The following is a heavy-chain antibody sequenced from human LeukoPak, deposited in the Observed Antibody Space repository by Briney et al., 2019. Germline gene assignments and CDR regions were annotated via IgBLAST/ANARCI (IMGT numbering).Heavy chain of an antibody. J-gene: IGHJ4*02. CDR3: ARGVNYFDY. Sequence: GGSLGLSCAASGFTVSNNYMSWVRQAPGKGLERVSVIYSGGSTNYADSVKGRFTISRDRSKNTLYLQMNSLRAEDTAVYYCARGVNYFDYWGQGTLVTVSS. CDR1: GFTVSNNY. CDR2: IYSGGST. V-gene: IGHV3-53*01.